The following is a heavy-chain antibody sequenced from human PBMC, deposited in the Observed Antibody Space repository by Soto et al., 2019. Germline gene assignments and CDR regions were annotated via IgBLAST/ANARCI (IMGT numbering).Heavy chain of an antibody. CDR3: AKTRPSGGYYYVEAFDV. D-gene: IGHD3-22*01. CDR1: GFTFSNYA. V-gene: IGHV3-23*01. J-gene: IGHJ3*01. Sequence: GGSLRLSCSASGFTFSNYAMSWVRQSPGKGLEWVSGVSSTGTSPYYAGSVQGRFTISRDNSKNMFYLQMKSLRAEDTAIYYCAKTRPSGGYYYVEAFDVWGQGTMVTVSS. CDR2: VSSTGTSP.